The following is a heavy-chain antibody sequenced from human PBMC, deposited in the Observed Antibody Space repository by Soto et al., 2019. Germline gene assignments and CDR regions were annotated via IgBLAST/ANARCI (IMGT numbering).Heavy chain of an antibody. Sequence: GGSLRLSCAASGFTFSSYAMSWVRQAPGKGLEWVSAISGSGGSTYYADSVKGRFTISRDNSKNTLYLQMNSLRAEDTAVYYCANPPVPAVPYYYYYMDVWGKGTTVTVSS. CDR2: ISGSGGST. CDR1: GFTFSSYA. V-gene: IGHV3-23*01. CDR3: ANPPVPAVPYYYYYMDV. J-gene: IGHJ6*03. D-gene: IGHD2-2*01.